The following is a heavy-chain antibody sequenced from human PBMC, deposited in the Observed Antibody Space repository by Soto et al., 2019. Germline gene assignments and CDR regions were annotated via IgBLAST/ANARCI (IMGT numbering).Heavy chain of an antibody. D-gene: IGHD6-25*01. V-gene: IGHV4-31*03. CDR1: GDSISSVGHY. CDR3: AKESGGYDSSTRYGLDV. J-gene: IGHJ6*02. CDR2: IYYSGST. Sequence: SETLSLTCSVSGDSISSVGHYWTWIRQQPGKGLEWIGYIYYSGSTDYNPSLRSRVSISVDTSKNQFSLKLSSVTAADTAVYYCAKESGGYDSSTRYGLDVWGQGTTVTVSS.